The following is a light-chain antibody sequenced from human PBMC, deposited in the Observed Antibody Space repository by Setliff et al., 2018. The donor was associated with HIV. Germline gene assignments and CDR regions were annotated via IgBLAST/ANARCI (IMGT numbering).Light chain of an antibody. CDR1: SSDVGGYNF. Sequence: QSALAQPASVSGSPGQSITISCTGTSSDVGGYNFICWYQQHPGKAPKLMIYDVNERPSGVSNRFSGSKSGNTASLTISGLQAEDDADYYCSSFTSSTTYVFGTGTKVTVL. V-gene: IGLV2-14*03. J-gene: IGLJ1*01. CDR2: DVN. CDR3: SSFTSSTTYV.